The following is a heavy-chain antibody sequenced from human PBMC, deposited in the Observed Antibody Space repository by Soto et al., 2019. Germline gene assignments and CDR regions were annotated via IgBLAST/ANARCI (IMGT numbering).Heavy chain of an antibody. CDR3: ARGWGATTIDY. J-gene: IGHJ4*02. CDR2: IYYSGST. Sequence: LSLTCTVSGGSISSYYWSWIRQPPGKGLEWIGYIYYSGSTNYNPSLKSRVTISVDTSKNQFSLKLSSVTAADTAVYYCARGWGATTIDYWGQGTLVTVSS. CDR1: GGSISSYY. D-gene: IGHD1-26*01. V-gene: IGHV4-59*01.